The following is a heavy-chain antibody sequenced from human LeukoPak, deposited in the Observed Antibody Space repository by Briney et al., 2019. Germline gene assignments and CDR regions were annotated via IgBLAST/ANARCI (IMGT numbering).Heavy chain of an antibody. CDR3: ARGSSRSFDI. CDR1: GYTFTSYD. Sequence: ASVKVSCKASGYTFTSYDINWVRRATGQGLEWMGWMNPNSGNTGYAQKFQGRVTMTRSTSINTAYMELSSLRSEDTAVYYCARGSSRSFDIWGLGTMVTVSS. D-gene: IGHD3-10*01. V-gene: IGHV1-8*01. CDR2: MNPNSGNT. J-gene: IGHJ3*02.